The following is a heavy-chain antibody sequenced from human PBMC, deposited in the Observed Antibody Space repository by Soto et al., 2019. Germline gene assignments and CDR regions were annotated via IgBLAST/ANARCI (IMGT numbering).Heavy chain of an antibody. CDR1: GGSISSGGYY. Sequence: PSETLSLTWTVSGGSISSGGYYWSWIRQHPGKGLEWIGYIYYSGSTYYNPSLKSRVTISVDTSKNQFSLKLSSVTAADTAVYYCARHITHGGFDYWGQGTLVTAPQ. J-gene: IGHJ4*02. V-gene: IGHV4-39*01. CDR3: ARHITHGGFDY. CDR2: IYYSGST.